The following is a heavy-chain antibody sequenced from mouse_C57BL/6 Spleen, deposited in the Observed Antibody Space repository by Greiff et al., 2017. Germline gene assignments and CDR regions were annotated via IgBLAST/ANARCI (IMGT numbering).Heavy chain of an antibody. V-gene: IGHV7-3*01. Sequence: EVQVVESGGGLVQPGGSLSLSCAASGFTFTDYYMSWVRQPPGKALEWLGFIRNKANGYTTEYSASVKGRFTISRDNSQSILYLQMNALRAEDSATYYCARLGDGYPYWYFDVWGTGTTVTVSS. J-gene: IGHJ1*03. CDR2: IRNKANGYTT. CDR3: ARLGDGYPYWYFDV. D-gene: IGHD2-3*01. CDR1: GFTFTDYY.